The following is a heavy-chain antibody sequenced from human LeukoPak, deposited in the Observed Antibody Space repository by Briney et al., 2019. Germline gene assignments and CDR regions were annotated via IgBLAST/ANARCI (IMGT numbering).Heavy chain of an antibody. CDR1: GYSISSGYY. V-gene: IGHV4-38-2*01. J-gene: IGHJ5*02. Sequence: SETLSLTCAVSGYSISSGYYWGWIRQPPGKGLEWIGSIYHSGSTYYNPSLKSRVTISVDTSKNQFSLKLSSVTAADTAVYYCARQYYYYDILTGYFAPEWNWFDPWGQGTLVTVSS. CDR3: ARQYYYYDILTGYFAPEWNWFDP. CDR2: IYHSGST. D-gene: IGHD3-9*01.